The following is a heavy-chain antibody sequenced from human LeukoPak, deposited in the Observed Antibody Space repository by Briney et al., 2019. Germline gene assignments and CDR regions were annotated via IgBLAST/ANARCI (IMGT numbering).Heavy chain of an antibody. J-gene: IGHJ4*02. CDR2: VHYSGST. Sequence: KASETLSLTCVVSGGSVGGYYWGWIRQPPGRGLEWIGYVHYSGSTNYNPSFKSRITISVDTSRNQFSLQLSSVTAADTAVYYCARIHRYCSGGACYVLDNWGQGTLVAVSS. V-gene: IGHV4-59*02. CDR3: ARIHRYCSGGACYVLDN. CDR1: GGSVGGYY. D-gene: IGHD2-15*01.